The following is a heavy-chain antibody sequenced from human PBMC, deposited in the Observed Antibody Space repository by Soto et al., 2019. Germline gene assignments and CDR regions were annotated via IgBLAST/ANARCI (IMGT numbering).Heavy chain of an antibody. J-gene: IGHJ4*02. CDR2: IIPICGTA. V-gene: IGHV1-69*06. Sequence: QVQLVQSGAEVKKPGSSVKVSCKASGGTFSSYAISWVRQAPGQGLEWMGGIIPICGTANYEQKFKGRVTITADKSTSTAYMELSSLRSEDTAVYYCARVNQRGIFSNFDYWGQGTLVTVSS. CDR3: ARVNQRGIFSNFDY. CDR1: GGTFSSYA. D-gene: IGHD1-20*01.